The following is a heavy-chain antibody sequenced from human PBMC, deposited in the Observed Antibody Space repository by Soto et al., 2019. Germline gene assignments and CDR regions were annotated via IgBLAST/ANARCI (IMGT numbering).Heavy chain of an antibody. Sequence: ASVKVSCKASGYTFTSYDINWVRQATGQGLAWMGWMNPNSGNTGYAQKFQGRVTMTRNTSISTAYMELSSLRTEDTAVYYCASIRGSGYCSGGSCYPTSYYYGMDVWGQGTTVTVSS. D-gene: IGHD2-15*01. CDR3: ASIRGSGYCSGGSCYPTSYYYGMDV. V-gene: IGHV1-8*01. J-gene: IGHJ6*02. CDR1: GYTFTSYD. CDR2: MNPNSGNT.